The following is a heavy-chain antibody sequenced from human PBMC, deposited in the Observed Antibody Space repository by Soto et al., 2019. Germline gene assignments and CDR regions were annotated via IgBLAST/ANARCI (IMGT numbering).Heavy chain of an antibody. CDR3: ARDQGPSFLDCYCYGMDV. Sequence: PGGSLRLSCAASGFTFSSYSMNWVRQAPGKGLEWVSYISSSSSTIYYADSVKGRFTISRDNAKNSLYLQMNSLRDEDTAVYYCARDQGPSFLDCYCYGMDVWGQGTTVTVSS. CDR2: ISSSSSTI. J-gene: IGHJ6*02. V-gene: IGHV3-48*02. CDR1: GFTFSSYS.